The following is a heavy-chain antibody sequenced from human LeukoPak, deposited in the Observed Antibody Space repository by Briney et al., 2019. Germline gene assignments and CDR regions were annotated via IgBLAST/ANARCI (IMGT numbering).Heavy chain of an antibody. V-gene: IGHV1-2*02. J-gene: IGHJ4*02. CDR2: INPNSGGT. Sequence: ASVKVSCKASGYTFTGYYMHWVRQAPGQGLEWMGWINPNSGGTNYAQKFQGRVTMTRDTSISTAYMELSRLRSDDTAVYYCARDRSEWELPYYFDYWGQGTLVTVSS. CDR3: ARDRSEWELPYYFDY. D-gene: IGHD1-26*01. CDR1: GYTFTGYY.